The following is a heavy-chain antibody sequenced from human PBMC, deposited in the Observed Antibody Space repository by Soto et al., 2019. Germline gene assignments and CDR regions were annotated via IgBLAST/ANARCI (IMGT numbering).Heavy chain of an antibody. V-gene: IGHV4-61*08. D-gene: IGHD3-16*01. CDR3: ARIPVDTYMINGVDP. Sequence: QVQLQESGPGLVKPSETLSLTCTVSGGSVSSGDYYWSWIRQPPGKGLEWIGYIYYGGSTNHNPSLKRRVSISVDTSKNQFSLKLNSVTAADTAVYYCARIPVDTYMINGVDPWGQGTLVTVSS. CDR1: GGSVSSGDYY. CDR2: IYYGGST. J-gene: IGHJ5*02.